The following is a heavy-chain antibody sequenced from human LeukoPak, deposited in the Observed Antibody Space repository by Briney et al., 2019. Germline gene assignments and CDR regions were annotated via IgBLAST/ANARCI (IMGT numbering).Heavy chain of an antibody. CDR2: IIPIFGTA. J-gene: IGHJ4*02. CDR3: ASYSSSGNYYFDY. V-gene: IGHV1-69*13. Sequence: SVKVSCKASGGTFSSYAISWVRQAPGQGLEWMGGIIPIFGTANYAQKFQGRVTITADESTSTAYMELSSLRSEDTAVYYCASYSSSGNYYFDYWGQGTLVTVSS. D-gene: IGHD6-6*01. CDR1: GGTFSSYA.